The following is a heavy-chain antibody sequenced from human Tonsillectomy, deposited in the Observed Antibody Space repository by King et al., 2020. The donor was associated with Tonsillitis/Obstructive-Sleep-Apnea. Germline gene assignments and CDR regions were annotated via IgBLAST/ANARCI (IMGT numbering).Heavy chain of an antibody. CDR3: ATLSTGMGGGAFVF. V-gene: IGHV5-51*01. CDR1: GYSFTNYW. Sequence: VQLVESGAEVKKPGKSLKISCKDSGYSFTNYWIAWVRQMPGEGLEWMGIIYPSDSYTRYSPAFQGQVTISADKSIRTADLQWSSLKASDTAMYYCATLSTGMGGGAFVFWGQGKMVTVSS. J-gene: IGHJ3*01. CDR2: IYPSDSYT. D-gene: IGHD1-1*01.